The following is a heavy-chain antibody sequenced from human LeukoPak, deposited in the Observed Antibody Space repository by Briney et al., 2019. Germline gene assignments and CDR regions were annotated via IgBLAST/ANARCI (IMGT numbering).Heavy chain of an antibody. J-gene: IGHJ4*02. D-gene: IGHD3-22*01. V-gene: IGHV3-21*01. CDR2: ISSSSSYI. CDR1: GFTFSSYS. CDR3: ARARGYYHKNFDY. Sequence: GGSLRLSCAASGFTFSSYSMNWVRQAPGKGLEWVSSISSSSSYIYYADSVKGRFTVSRDNAKNSLYLQMNSLRAEDTAVYYCARARGYYHKNFDYWGQGTLVTVSS.